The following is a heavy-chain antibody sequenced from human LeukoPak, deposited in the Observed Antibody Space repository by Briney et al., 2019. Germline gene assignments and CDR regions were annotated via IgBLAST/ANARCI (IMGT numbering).Heavy chain of an antibody. CDR3: ARSLVYCSGGSCYLDYFDY. CDR2: INPSGGST. V-gene: IGHV1-46*01. Sequence: ASVKVSCKASGYTFTSYYMHWVRQAPGQGLEWMGIINPSGGSTSYAQKFQGRVTITRDTSASTAYMELSSLRSEDMAVYYCARSLVYCSGGSCYLDYFDYWGQGTLVTVSS. J-gene: IGHJ4*02. CDR1: GYTFTSYY. D-gene: IGHD2-15*01.